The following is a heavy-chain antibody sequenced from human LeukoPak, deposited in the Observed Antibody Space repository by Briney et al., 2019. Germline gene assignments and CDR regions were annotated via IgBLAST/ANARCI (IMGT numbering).Heavy chain of an antibody. V-gene: IGHV3-23*01. CDR1: GFTFSSYA. CDR3: AKDWNDVGSDAFHI. Sequence: PGGSLRLSCAASGFTFSSYAMSWVRHAPGEGLEWLSAISGSGGSTYDADSVKGRFTISRDNSKNTLYLQMNCLRAEDTAIYFCAKDWNDVGSDAFHIWGQGTMVTVSS. J-gene: IGHJ3*02. CDR2: ISGSGGST. D-gene: IGHD1-1*01.